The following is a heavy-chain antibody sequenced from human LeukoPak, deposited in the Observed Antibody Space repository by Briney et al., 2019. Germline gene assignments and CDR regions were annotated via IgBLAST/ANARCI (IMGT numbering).Heavy chain of an antibody. CDR2: IYSGGST. CDR1: GFTVSSNY. V-gene: IGHV3-53*01. CDR3: ARGYCSGGSCSYFDY. J-gene: IGHJ4*02. Sequence: GGSLRLSCAASGFTVSSNYMSWVRQAPGKGLEWVSVIYSGGSTYYADSVKGRFTISIDNSKNTLYLQMNSLRAEDTAVYYCARGYCSGGSCSYFDYWGQGTLVTVSS. D-gene: IGHD2-15*01.